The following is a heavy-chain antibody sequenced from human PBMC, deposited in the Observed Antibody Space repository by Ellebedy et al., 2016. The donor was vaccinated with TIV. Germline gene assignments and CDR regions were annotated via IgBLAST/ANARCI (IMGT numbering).Heavy chain of an antibody. CDR1: GFSFSGYN. CDR2: LKYDGIKT. Sequence: GESLKISXLASGFSFSGYNLHWVRQAAGRGLEWVAVLKYDGIKTHYAAPVKGRFTISRDNSKSTLYLQMNSLRVEDTAVYYCARDLAEQWPSMASAYYYYGMDVWGQGTTVTVSS. CDR3: ARDLAEQWPSMASAYYYYGMDV. D-gene: IGHD6-19*01. J-gene: IGHJ6*02. V-gene: IGHV3-30*03.